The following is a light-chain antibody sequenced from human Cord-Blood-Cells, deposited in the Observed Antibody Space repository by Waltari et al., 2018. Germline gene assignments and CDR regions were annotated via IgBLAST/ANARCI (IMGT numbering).Light chain of an antibody. CDR2: GAS. CDR3: QQYNNWPRT. Sequence: EIVMTQSPATLSVSPGERATLSCRASQSVSSNLAWYQQKPGQAPRLLMYGASTRAAGIPARFSGSGSEIEFTLTISSLQSEDFAVYYCQQYNNWPRTFGQGTKVEIK. V-gene: IGKV3-15*01. J-gene: IGKJ1*01. CDR1: QSVSSN.